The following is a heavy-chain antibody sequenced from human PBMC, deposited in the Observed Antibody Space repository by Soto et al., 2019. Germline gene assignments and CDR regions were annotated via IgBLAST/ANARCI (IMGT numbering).Heavy chain of an antibody. Sequence: EVQVLESGGGLVQPGGSLRLSCAASGFRFSNCAMNWVRQAPGKGLEWVSVVSGSGDRTEYADSVKGRFTISRDNSKNSVYLQMNSLRAEDTAVYFCAKDDRWLVPTYFDYWGQGTLVTVSS. J-gene: IGHJ4*02. CDR3: AKDDRWLVPTYFDY. D-gene: IGHD6-19*01. V-gene: IGHV3-23*01. CDR2: VSGSGDRT. CDR1: GFRFSNCA.